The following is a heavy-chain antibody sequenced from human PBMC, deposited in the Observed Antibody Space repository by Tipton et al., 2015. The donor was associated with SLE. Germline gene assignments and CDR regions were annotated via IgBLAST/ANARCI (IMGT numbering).Heavy chain of an antibody. V-gene: IGHV4-59*01. J-gene: IGHJ5*02. CDR1: GGSISSYY. CDR2: IYYSGST. D-gene: IGHD3-3*01. CDR3: ARGGTVVGVVLNWFDP. Sequence: TLSLTCTVSGGSISSYYWSWIRQPPGKGLEWIGYIYYSGSTNYNPSLKSRVTISVDTSKNQFSLKLSSVTAADTAVYYCARGGTVVGVVLNWFDPWGQGTLVTVSS.